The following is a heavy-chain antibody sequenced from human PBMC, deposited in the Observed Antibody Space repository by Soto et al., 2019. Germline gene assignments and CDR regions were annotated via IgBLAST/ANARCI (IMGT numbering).Heavy chain of an antibody. D-gene: IGHD7-27*01. CDR1: GASIRTYS. Sequence: QVQLQESGPGLVEPSETLSLTCTVSGASIRTYSWSWIRQSAGKGLEWIGHMYSNGRTNYIPSLKSRITMSVDTSKNQFSLNLKFVTAADTAVYFCANDQSGAADIWGQGTMVTVS. J-gene: IGHJ3*02. CDR3: ANDQSGAADI. CDR2: MYSNGRT. V-gene: IGHV4-4*07.